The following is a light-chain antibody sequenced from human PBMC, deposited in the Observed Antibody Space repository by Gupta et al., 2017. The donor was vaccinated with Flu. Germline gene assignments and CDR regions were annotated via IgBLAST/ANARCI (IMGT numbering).Light chain of an antibody. Sequence: QSALTQPASVSGSPGQSITIPCTGTNADVGNYKFVSWYQQHPGKPPKLIIYEGTKRPSGISGRFSGSKSGDTPSLAISGFQADDEATYYCCSFAGDATWVFGGGTKLTVL. V-gene: IGLV2-23*01. J-gene: IGLJ3*02. CDR3: CSFAGDATWV. CDR2: EGT. CDR1: NADVGNYKF.